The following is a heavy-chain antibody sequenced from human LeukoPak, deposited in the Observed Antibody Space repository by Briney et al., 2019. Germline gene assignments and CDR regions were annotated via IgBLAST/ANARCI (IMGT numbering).Heavy chain of an antibody. V-gene: IGHV3-21*01. D-gene: IGHD2-15*01. CDR1: GFTFSSYS. J-gene: IGHJ4*02. CDR2: ISSSSSYI. CDR3: ARSPPTLYCSGGSCYFDY. Sequence: GSLRLSCAASGFTFSSYSMNWVRPAPGKGLEWVSSISSSSSYIYYADSVKGRFTISRDNAKNSLYLQMNSLRAEDTAVYYCARSPPTLYCSGGSCYFDYWGQGTLVTVSP.